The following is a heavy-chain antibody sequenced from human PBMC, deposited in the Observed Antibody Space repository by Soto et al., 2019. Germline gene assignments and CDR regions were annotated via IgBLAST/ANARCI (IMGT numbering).Heavy chain of an antibody. Sequence: QVQLVESGGGVVQPGRSLRLSCAASGFTFSSYGMHWVRQAPGKGLEWVAVISYDGSNKYYADSVKGRFTISRDNSKNTLYLQMNSLRAEDTAVYYCAKDPYGDSSHYFDYWGQGTLVTVSS. CDR2: ISYDGSNK. J-gene: IGHJ4*02. D-gene: IGHD4-17*01. V-gene: IGHV3-30*18. CDR1: GFTFSSYG. CDR3: AKDPYGDSSHYFDY.